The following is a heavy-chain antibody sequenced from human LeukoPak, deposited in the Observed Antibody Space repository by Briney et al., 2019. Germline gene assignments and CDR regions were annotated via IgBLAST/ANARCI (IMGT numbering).Heavy chain of an antibody. J-gene: IGHJ6*02. V-gene: IGHV3-33*06. Sequence: GGSLRLSCAASGFTFSSFGMHWVRQAPGKGLEWVAVIWYDGSNKYYADSVKGRFTISRDNSKNTLYLQMNSLRAEDTAVYYCAKDLGTGTTTYYYYGMDVWGQGTTVTVSS. CDR3: AKDLGTGTTTYYYYGMDV. CDR2: IWYDGSNK. CDR1: GFTFSSFG. D-gene: IGHD1-1*01.